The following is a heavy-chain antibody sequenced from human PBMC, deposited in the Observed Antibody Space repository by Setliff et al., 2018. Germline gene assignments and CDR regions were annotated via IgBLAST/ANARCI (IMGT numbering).Heavy chain of an antibody. V-gene: IGHV4-30-2*01. D-gene: IGHD3-16*02. CDR3: ARDGITFGGVIADRGAFDI. CDR2: IYHSGST. CDR1: GCSISSGGYS. Sequence: SETLSLTCAVSGCSISSGGYSWSWIRQPPGKGLEWIGYIYHSGSTYYNPSLKSRVTISVDRSKNQFSLKLSSVTTADTAMYYCARDGITFGGVIADRGAFDIWGQGTMVTVSS. J-gene: IGHJ3*02.